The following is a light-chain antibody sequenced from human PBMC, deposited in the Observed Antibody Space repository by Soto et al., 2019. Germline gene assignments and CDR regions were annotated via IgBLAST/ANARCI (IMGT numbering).Light chain of an antibody. J-gene: IGKJ1*01. Sequence: EIVMTQSPATLSVSPGERATLSCRASQSVSSNLAWYQQKPGQAPRLLIYGASTRATGIPARFSGSGSGTDFTLTNSSLQSEDFAFYYFQQYNNWPPWTFGQGAKVEIK. CDR1: QSVSSN. V-gene: IGKV3-15*01. CDR2: GAS. CDR3: QQYNNWPPWT.